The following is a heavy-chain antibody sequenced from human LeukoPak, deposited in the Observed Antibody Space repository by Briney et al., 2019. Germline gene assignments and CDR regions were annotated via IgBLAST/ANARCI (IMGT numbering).Heavy chain of an antibody. CDR3: ASSLVAGYYYYNYYYMDV. V-gene: IGHV3-21*01. CDR1: GFTFSSYT. Sequence: GGSLRLSCAASGFTFSSYTMNWVRQAPGKGLEWVSSISSSSSYIYYADSVEGQFTISRDNAKNSLYLQMNSLRAEDTAVYYCASSLVAGYYYYNYYYMDVWGKGTTVTVSS. D-gene: IGHD5-18*01. J-gene: IGHJ6*03. CDR2: ISSSSSYI.